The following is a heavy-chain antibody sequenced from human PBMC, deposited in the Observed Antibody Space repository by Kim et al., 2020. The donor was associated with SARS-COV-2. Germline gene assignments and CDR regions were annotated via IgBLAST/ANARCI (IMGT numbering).Heavy chain of an antibody. CDR1: GFSFSDYY. CDR2: INSDGSSI. V-gene: IGHV3-11*01. J-gene: IGHJ4*02. CDR3: VREPNN. Sequence: GGSLRLSCAASGFSFSDYYMNWIRQAPGQGLEWVAYINSDGSSIKYADSVNGRFTISRDNAKKSLSLQMKSLTPEDTAVDYCVREPNNWGQGTLVTVSS.